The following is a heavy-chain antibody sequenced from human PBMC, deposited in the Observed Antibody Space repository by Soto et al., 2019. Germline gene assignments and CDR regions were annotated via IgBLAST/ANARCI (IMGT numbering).Heavy chain of an antibody. Sequence: GGSLRLSGAASGFTVSSNYMSWVRQAPWKGLEWVSVIYSGGSTYYADSVKGRFTISSDNSKNTLYLQMNSLRAYDTAVYYCAGANRGMELPSRHDYWGQGTLVTVSS. J-gene: IGHJ4*02. CDR2: IYSGGST. V-gene: IGHV3-53*01. D-gene: IGHD1-26*01. CDR1: GFTVSSNY. CDR3: AGANRGMELPSRHDY.